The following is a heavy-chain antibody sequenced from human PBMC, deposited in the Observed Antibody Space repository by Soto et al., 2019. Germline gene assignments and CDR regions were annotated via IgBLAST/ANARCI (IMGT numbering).Heavy chain of an antibody. CDR3: ARAGLDQLLFRGDSYGSSGYYFDY. Sequence: SETLSLTCTVSGGSISSGGYYWSWIRQHPGKGLEWIGYIYYSGSTYYNPSLKSRVTISVDTSKNQFSLKLSSVTAADTAVYYCARAGLDQLLFRGDSYGSSGYYFDYWGQGTLVTVSS. D-gene: IGHD5-18*01. V-gene: IGHV4-31*03. J-gene: IGHJ4*02. CDR1: GGSISSGGYY. CDR2: IYYSGST.